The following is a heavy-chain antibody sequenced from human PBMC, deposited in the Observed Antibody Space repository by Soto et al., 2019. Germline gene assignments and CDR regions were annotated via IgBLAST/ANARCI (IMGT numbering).Heavy chain of an antibody. Sequence: PGGSLRLSCAASGFTFSSYDMHWVRQATGRGLEWVSAIGTAGDTYYPGSVKGRFTISRENAKNSLYLQMNSLRAEDTAVYYCAREGLYYDSSGYPTSNGMDVWGQGTTVTVSS. V-gene: IGHV3-13*01. CDR2: IGTAGDT. J-gene: IGHJ6*02. CDR3: AREGLYYDSSGYPTSNGMDV. D-gene: IGHD3-22*01. CDR1: GFTFSSYD.